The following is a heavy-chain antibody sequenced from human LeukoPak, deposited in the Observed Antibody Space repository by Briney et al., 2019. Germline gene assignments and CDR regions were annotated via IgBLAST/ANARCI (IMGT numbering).Heavy chain of an antibody. V-gene: IGHV4-59*01. CDR3: ARDAEPALVWFGAPRWFDP. D-gene: IGHD3-10*01. J-gene: IGHJ5*02. Sequence: SETLSLTCTVSGGSISSYYWSWIRQPPGKGLEWIGYIYYSGSTNYNPSLKSRVAISVDTSKNQFSLKLSSVTAADTAVYYCARDAEPALVWFGAPRWFDPWGQGTLVTVSS. CDR2: IYYSGST. CDR1: GGSISSYY.